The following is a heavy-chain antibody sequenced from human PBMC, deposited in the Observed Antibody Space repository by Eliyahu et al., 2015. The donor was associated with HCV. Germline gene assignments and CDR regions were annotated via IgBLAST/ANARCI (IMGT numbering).Heavy chain of an antibody. CDR2: LFQWGH. D-gene: IGHD3-10*01. V-gene: IGHV4-31*03. CDR3: ARDHYGSGGLPDY. J-gene: IGHJ4*02. Sequence: QVQLQESGPGLVKPSQTLSLTCTVSGGSISSGGYYWSWIRQHPGKGLGGVWVLLFQWGHLLNPSLKSRVTISVDTSKNQFSLKLSSVTAADTAVYYCARDHYGSGGLPDYWGQGTLVTVSS. CDR1: GGSISSGGYY.